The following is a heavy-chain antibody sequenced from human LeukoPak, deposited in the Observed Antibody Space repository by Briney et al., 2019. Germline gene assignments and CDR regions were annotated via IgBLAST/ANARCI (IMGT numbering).Heavy chain of an antibody. J-gene: IGHJ4*02. CDR2: ISGCGGST. Sequence: GGSLRLSCAASGFTFSSYAMSWVRQAPGKGLEWVSAISGCGGSTYYADSVKGRFTISRDNSKNTLYLQMNSLRAEDTAVYYCAKELWFGDSAPYYFDYWGQGTLVTVSS. V-gene: IGHV3-23*01. CDR3: AKELWFGDSAPYYFDY. D-gene: IGHD3-10*01. CDR1: GFTFSSYA.